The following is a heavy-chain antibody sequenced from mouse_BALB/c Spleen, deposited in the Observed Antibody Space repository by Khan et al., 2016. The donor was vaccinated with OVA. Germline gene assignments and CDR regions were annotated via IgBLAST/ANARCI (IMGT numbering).Heavy chain of an antibody. D-gene: IGHD1-1*02. CDR3: ARSNYGPFAY. CDR1: GFTFSSFT. Sequence: EVELVESGGGLVKPGGSLKLSCAASGFTFSSFTMSWVRQTPEKRLEWVASISSGGDNTYYPDSVKGRFTISRDNANNNLYLQMSGLRSEDTALYYCARSNYGPFAYWGQGTLVTVSA. CDR2: ISSGGDNT. J-gene: IGHJ3*01. V-gene: IGHV5-9*03.